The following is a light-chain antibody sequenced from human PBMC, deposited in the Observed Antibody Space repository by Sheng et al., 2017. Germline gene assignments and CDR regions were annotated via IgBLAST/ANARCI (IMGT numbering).Light chain of an antibody. V-gene: IGLV1-40*01. J-gene: IGLJ1*01. CDR1: SSNIGTSFD. CDR2: AFS. CDR3: QSFDNSLSAYV. Sequence: QSVLTQPPSVSGAPGQRVTISCTGNSSNIGTSFDVHWYRQLPGTAPKLLIYAFSNRPSGVPDRFSGSKSGTSAYLAITGLRAEDEADYYCQSFDNSLSAYVFGSGTKVTVL.